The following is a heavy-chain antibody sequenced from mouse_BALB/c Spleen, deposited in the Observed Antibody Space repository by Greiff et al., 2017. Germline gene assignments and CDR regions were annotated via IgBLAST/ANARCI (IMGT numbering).Heavy chain of an antibody. D-gene: IGHD1-1*02. CDR1: GFTFSSFG. CDR3: ARSGWDD. Sequence: EVMLVESGGGLVQPGGSLKLSCAASGFTFSSFGMHWVRQAPEKGLEWVAYISSGSSTIYYADTVKGRFTISRDNPKNTLFLQMTSLRSEDTAMYYCARSGWDDWGQGTTLTVSS. V-gene: IGHV5-17*02. CDR2: ISSGSSTI. J-gene: IGHJ2*01.